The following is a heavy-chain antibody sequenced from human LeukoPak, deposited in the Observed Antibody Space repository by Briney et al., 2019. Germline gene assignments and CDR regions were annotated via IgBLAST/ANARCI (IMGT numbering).Heavy chain of an antibody. CDR3: ARGDPDISFGVAGEAFDI. CDR1: GFTFSSYS. J-gene: IGHJ3*02. CDR2: ISSSSSYI. Sequence: GGSLRLSCAASGFTFSSYSMSWVRQAPGKGLEWVSSISSSSSYIYYADSMRGRFTISRDNARNSLYLQMNSLRAEDTAVYYCARGDPDISFGVAGEAFDIWGQGTMVTVSS. V-gene: IGHV3-21*01. D-gene: IGHD3-3*01.